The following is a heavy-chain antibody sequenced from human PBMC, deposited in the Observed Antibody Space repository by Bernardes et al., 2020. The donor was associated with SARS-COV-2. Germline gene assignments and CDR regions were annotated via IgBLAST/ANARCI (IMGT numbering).Heavy chain of an antibody. CDR2: LSWDEEK. D-gene: IGHD3-16*02. V-gene: IGHV2-5*02. Sequence: SGPTLVKPTQTLTLTCTFSGFSLSSSGVGVGWIRQPPGKALEWLALLSWDEEKRYSPSLQSRLTITKDTSKNRVVLTMTNLDPLDTATYYCARTQLMLTFGGSVVIGLDYWGQGTLVTVSS. CDR1: GFSLSSSGVG. CDR3: ARTQLMLTFGGSVVIGLDY. J-gene: IGHJ4*02.